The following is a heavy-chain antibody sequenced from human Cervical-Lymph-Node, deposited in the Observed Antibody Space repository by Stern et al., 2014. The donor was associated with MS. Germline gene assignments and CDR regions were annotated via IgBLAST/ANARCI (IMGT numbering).Heavy chain of an antibody. CDR3: ALSSETSDRWYSLGYDL. CDR2: IFPVFATP. J-gene: IGHJ5*02. D-gene: IGHD6-13*01. CDR1: GGTFSKFP. Sequence: VQLVESGAEVTKPGSSVKVSCKASGGTFSKFPSSWVRQAPGQGLEWMGGIFPVFATPTYAQEFRGRVTITADVYTSAVYMELSSLRSDDTAVYYCALSSETSDRWYSLGYDLWGQGTLVTVSS. V-gene: IGHV1-69*01.